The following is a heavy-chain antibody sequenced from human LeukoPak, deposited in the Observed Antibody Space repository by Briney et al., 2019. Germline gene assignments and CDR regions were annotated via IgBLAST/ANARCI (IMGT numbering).Heavy chain of an antibody. D-gene: IGHD6-19*01. V-gene: IGHV3-23*01. CDR3: AKVRDTRDWYKDAFDI. Sequence: RTGGSLRLSCAASGFTFTSYAMSWVRQAPGKGLEWVSAITGTGGHTYYAASVQGRFTVSRDNSKNTLYLQMSSLRAEDTAMYYCAKVRDTRDWYKDAFDIWGQGTMVTVSS. CDR2: ITGTGGHT. J-gene: IGHJ3*02. CDR1: GFTFTSYA.